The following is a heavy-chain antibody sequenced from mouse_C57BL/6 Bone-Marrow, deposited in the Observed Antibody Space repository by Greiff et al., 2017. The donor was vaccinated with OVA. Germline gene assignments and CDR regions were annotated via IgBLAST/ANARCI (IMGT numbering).Heavy chain of an antibody. J-gene: IGHJ1*03. CDR2: ISNKANGYTT. CDR1: GFTFTDYY. CDR3: ARYDGSSYWYFDV. V-gene: IGHV7-3*01. D-gene: IGHD1-1*01. Sequence: EVKLMESGGGLVQPGGSLSLSCAASGFTFTDYYMSWVRQPPGKALEWLGFISNKANGYTTEYSASVKGRFTISRDNSQSILYLQMNALRAEDSATYYCARYDGSSYWYFDVWGTGTTVTVSS.